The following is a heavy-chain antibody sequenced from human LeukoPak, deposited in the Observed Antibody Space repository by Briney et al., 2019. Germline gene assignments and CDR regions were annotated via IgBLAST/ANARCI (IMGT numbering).Heavy chain of an antibody. CDR1: GYTFTSYG. J-gene: IGHJ4*02. CDR3: ARESLCSSTSCLVSDY. Sequence: ASVKVSCKASGYTFTSYGISWVRQAPGQGLEWMGWISAYNGNTNYAQKLKGRVTMTIDTSTSTAYMELRSLRSDDTAVYYCARESLCSSTSCLVSDYWGQGTLVTVSS. CDR2: ISAYNGNT. D-gene: IGHD2-2*01. V-gene: IGHV1-18*01.